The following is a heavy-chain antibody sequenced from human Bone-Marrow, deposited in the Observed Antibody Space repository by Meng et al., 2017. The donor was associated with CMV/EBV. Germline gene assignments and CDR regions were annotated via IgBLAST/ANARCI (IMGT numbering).Heavy chain of an antibody. CDR3: AKDSHPGFGNGMDV. Sequence: LSLTCAASGFTFDDYAMHWVRQAPGKGLEWVSLISWDGGSTYYADSVKGRFTISRDNSKNSLYLQMNSLRAEDTALYYCAKDSHPGFGNGMDVWGQGTTVTVSS. D-gene: IGHD3-10*01. CDR2: ISWDGGST. CDR1: GFTFDDYA. J-gene: IGHJ6*02. V-gene: IGHV3-43D*03.